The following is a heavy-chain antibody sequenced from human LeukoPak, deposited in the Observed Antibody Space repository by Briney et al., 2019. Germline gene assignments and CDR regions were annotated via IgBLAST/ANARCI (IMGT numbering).Heavy chain of an antibody. D-gene: IGHD4-17*01. J-gene: IGHJ4*02. CDR2: INHSGST. Sequence: SETLSLTCAVYGGSFSGYYWSWIRQPPGKGLEWIGEINHSGSTNYNPSLKSRVTISVDTSKNQFSLKLSSVTAADTAAYYCARGETVTLDYWGQGTLVTVSS. CDR3: ARGETVTLDY. V-gene: IGHV4-34*01. CDR1: GGSFSGYY.